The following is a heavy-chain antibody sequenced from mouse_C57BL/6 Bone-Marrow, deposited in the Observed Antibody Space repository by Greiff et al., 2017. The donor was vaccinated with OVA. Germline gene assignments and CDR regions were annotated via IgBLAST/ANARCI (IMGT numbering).Heavy chain of an antibody. V-gene: IGHV1-52*01. CDR1: GYTFTSYW. Sequence: QVQLQQPGAELVRPGSSVKLSCKASGYTFTSYWMHWVKQRPIQGLEWIGNIDPSDSETHYNQKFKDKATLTVVKSSSTAYMQLSSLTSEDSAVYYCARRRSYYDGVYFDVWGKGTTVTVSS. J-gene: IGHJ1*03. D-gene: IGHD1-1*01. CDR3: ARRRSYYDGVYFDV. CDR2: IDPSDSET.